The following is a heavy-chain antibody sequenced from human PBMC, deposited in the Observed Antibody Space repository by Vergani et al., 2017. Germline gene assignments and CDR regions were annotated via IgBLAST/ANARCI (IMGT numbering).Heavy chain of an antibody. V-gene: IGHV4-38-2*01. Sequence: QVQLQESGPGLVKPSETLSLTCAVSGYSISSGYYWGWIRQPPGKGLEWIGTIYHSESTYYNPSLKSRVTISVDTSKNHFSLKLSSVTAADTAVYYCARRLGYGSKYYFDYWGQGTLVTVSS. D-gene: IGHD3-22*01. CDR2: IYHSEST. CDR1: GYSISSGYY. CDR3: ARRLGYGSKYYFDY. J-gene: IGHJ4*02.